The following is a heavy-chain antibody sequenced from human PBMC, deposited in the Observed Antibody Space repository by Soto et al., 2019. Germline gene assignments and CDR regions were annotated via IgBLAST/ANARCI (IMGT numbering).Heavy chain of an antibody. D-gene: IGHD6-6*01. J-gene: IGHJ6*03. V-gene: IGHV3-64*01. Sequence: GGALRLSCAAAGFTLSGYAMDWVRQAPGKGLEYVSGISSNGVGTYYANSVQGRFTISRDNSKNTVYLQMGSLRPEDMAVYYCARRARPDFYYMDVWGKGTTVTVSS. CDR2: ISSNGVGT. CDR1: GFTLSGYA. CDR3: ARRARPDFYYMDV.